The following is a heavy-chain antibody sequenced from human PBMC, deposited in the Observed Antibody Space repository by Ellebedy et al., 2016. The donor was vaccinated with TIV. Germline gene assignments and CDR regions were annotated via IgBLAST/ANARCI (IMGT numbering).Heavy chain of an antibody. CDR3: ARDEYNISWFKY. V-gene: IGHV4-39*07. Sequence: MPSETLSLTCTVSGDSISSSVYYWGWIRQPPGKGLEWIGSFSQSGSTYYNPSLTSRVTISVDTSKNQFSLKLSSVTAADAAVYYCARDEYNISWFKYWGQGTLVTVSS. D-gene: IGHD6-13*01. CDR1: GDSISSSVYY. J-gene: IGHJ4*02. CDR2: FSQSGST.